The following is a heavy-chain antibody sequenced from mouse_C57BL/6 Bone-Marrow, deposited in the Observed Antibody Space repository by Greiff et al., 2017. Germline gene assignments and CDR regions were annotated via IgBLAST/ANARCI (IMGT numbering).Heavy chain of an antibody. CDR2: INSDGSAI. V-gene: IGHV11-2*01. CDR1: GFTFSGFW. D-gene: IGHD2-1*01. CDR3: MRYGNYWYFDV. Sequence: EVKLVETGGGLVQPGGSRGLSCEGSGFTFSGFWMSWVRQTPGKTLEWIGDINSDGSAINYAPSIKARFTIFRDNDKSTLYLQMSNVRSEDTATYFCMRYGNYWYFDVGGTGTTVTVCS. J-gene: IGHJ1*03.